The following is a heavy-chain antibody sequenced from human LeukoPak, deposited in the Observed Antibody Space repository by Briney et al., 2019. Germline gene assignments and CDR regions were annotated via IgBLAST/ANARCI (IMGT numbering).Heavy chain of an antibody. CDR1: GFTVTSNW. J-gene: IGHJ4*02. CDR3: ATVFDL. CDR2: IDDAGSGT. Sequence: PGGSLRLSXAASGFTVTSNWIHWVRQAPGKGLVWVSRIDDAGSGTSYADSVKGRFTISRDTAKNTVYLQMNSLRVDDTAVYYCATVFDLWGQGTLVTVSS. V-gene: IGHV3-74*01.